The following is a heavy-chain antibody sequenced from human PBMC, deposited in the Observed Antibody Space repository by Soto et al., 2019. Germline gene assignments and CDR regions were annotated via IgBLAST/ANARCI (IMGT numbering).Heavy chain of an antibody. V-gene: IGHV1-18*01. D-gene: IGHD5-12*01. CDR3: ARDSRGLSVYELPSLYYYYYGMDV. J-gene: IGHJ6*01. CDR1: RFTFTSKA. Sequence: GVPVEACSKACRFTFTSKAICWVQQSTKQGPEWMGWISAYNGNTNYAQKLQGRVTMTTDTSTSTAYMELRSLRSDDTAVYYCARDSRGLSVYELPSLYYYYYGMDVWGQGTTVTVSS. CDR2: ISAYNGNT.